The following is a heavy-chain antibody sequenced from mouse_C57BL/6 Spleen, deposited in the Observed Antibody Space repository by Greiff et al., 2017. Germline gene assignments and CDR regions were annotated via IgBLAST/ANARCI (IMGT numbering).Heavy chain of an antibody. D-gene: IGHD2-4*01. CDR3: ARGLYYDYDDD. V-gene: IGHV1-42*01. J-gene: IGHJ2*01. CDR1: GYSFTGYY. CDR2: INPSTGGT. Sequence: LVKPGASVKISCKASGYSFTGYYMNWVKQSPEKSLEWIGEINPSTGGTTYNQKFKAKATLTVDKSSSTAYMQLKSLTSEDSAVYYCARGLYYDYDDDWGQGTTLTVSS.